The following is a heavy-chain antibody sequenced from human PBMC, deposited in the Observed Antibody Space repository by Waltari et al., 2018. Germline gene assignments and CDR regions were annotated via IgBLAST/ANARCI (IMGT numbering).Heavy chain of an antibody. V-gene: IGHV4-4*02. D-gene: IGHD6-19*01. CDR1: GGSISSSNW. CDR2: IYHRGDT. J-gene: IGHJ3*02. Sequence: QVQLQESGPGLVKPSGTLSLTCAVSGGSISSSNWWSWVRQPPGKGLEWIGEIYHRGDTNDTQSLKSRVTIEVDKSKHQFSLKLSSVTAADTAVYYCARDRAGGWYRDAFDIWGQGTMVTVSS. CDR3: ARDRAGGWYRDAFDI.